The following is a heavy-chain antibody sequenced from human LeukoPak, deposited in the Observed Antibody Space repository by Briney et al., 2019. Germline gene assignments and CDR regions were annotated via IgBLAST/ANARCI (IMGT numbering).Heavy chain of an antibody. Sequence: GGSLRLSCAASGFTFDDYAMHWVRQAPGKGLEWVSLISGDGGSTYYADSVKGRFTISRDNSKNSLYLQMNSLRAEDTAVYYCARDQGSSSWYVDYWGQGTLVTVSS. CDR3: ARDQGSSSWYVDY. CDR1: GFTFDDYA. CDR2: ISGDGGST. D-gene: IGHD6-13*01. V-gene: IGHV3-43*02. J-gene: IGHJ4*02.